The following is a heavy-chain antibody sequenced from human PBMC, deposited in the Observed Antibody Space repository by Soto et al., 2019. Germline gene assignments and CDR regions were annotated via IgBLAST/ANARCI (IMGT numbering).Heavy chain of an antibody. V-gene: IGHV3-21*01. Sequence: EVQLVESGGGLVKPGGSLRLSCAASGFTFSSYSMNWVRQAPGKGLEWVSSIISSSSYIYYADSVKGRFTISRDNAKNALYLQMNSLRAEDTAVYYCARVPYSSGWGDSWGQGTLVTVSS. CDR2: IISSSSYI. CDR3: ARVPYSSGWGDS. CDR1: GFTFSSYS. J-gene: IGHJ4*02. D-gene: IGHD6-19*01.